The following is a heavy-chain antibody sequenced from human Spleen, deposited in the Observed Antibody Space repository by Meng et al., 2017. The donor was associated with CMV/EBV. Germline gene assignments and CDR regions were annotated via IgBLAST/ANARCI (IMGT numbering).Heavy chain of an antibody. CDR1: GYTFTAHY. CDR3: AREGVVGTTIYFDY. Sequence: SVKVSCKASGYTFTAHYFHWVRQAPGQGLEWMGGIIPILGTANYARKFRGRVTITTDESTTTAYMELSSLRSDDTAVYYCAREGVVGTTIYFDYWGQGTLVTVS. J-gene: IGHJ4*02. D-gene: IGHD1-1*01. V-gene: IGHV1-69*16. CDR2: IIPILGTA.